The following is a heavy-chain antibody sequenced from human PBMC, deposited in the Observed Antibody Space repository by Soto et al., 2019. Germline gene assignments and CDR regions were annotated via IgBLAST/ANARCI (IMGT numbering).Heavy chain of an antibody. CDR2: IYYSGST. Sequence: QLQLQESGPGLVKPSETLSLTCTVSGGSISSSSYYWGWIRQPPGKGLEWIGSIYYSGSTYYNPSLKSRVTISIHTSKSQCTLKLRSVNAADTSVYYCARLGYSSGGSCYGAWGYWYFDFWGRGTLVTVSS. D-gene: IGHD2-15*01. V-gene: IGHV4-39*01. CDR3: ARLGYSSGGSCYGAWGYWYFDF. J-gene: IGHJ2*01. CDR1: GGSISSSSYY.